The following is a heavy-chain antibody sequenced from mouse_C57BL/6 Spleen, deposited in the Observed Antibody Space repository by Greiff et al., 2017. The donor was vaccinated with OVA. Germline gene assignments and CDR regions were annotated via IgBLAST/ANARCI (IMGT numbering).Heavy chain of an antibody. CDR2: IDANSGGT. Sequence: VQLQQPGAELVKPGASVKLSCKASGYTFTSYWMHWVKQRPGRGLEWIGRIDANSGGTKYNEKFKSKATLTVDKPSSTAYMQLSSLTSEDSAVYYCATYGSSYWYFDVWGTGTTVTVSS. D-gene: IGHD1-1*01. J-gene: IGHJ1*03. CDR3: ATYGSSYWYFDV. CDR1: GYTFTSYW. V-gene: IGHV1-72*01.